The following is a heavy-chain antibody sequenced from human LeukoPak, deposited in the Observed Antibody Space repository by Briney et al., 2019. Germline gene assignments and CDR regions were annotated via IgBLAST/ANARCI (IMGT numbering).Heavy chain of an antibody. V-gene: IGHV1-46*01. Sequence: ASVKVSCKASGYTFTSYYIDWVRQAPGQGLEWMGIINPSGGRTTYAQKFQGRVTMTRDTSTSKVYMEMSGLRSEDTAVYYCAREEANWGSPFDSWGQGTLVTVSS. J-gene: IGHJ4*02. CDR2: INPSGGRT. D-gene: IGHD7-27*01. CDR1: GYTFTSYY. CDR3: AREEANWGSPFDS.